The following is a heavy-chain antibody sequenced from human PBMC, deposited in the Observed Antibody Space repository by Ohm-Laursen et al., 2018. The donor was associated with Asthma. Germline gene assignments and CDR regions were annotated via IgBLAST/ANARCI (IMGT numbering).Heavy chain of an antibody. J-gene: IGHJ4*02. CDR2: TNEDGSEI. CDR1: KFTFSNHW. Sequence: SLRLSCSASKFTFSNHWMSWVRQAPGKGLEWVANTNEDGSEIYYVDSVKGRFTISRDNAKNSLYLQMNSLRVEDTAVYYCARCHKKVDHEGAYWGQGILVTVSS. V-gene: IGHV3-7*01. CDR3: ARCHKKVDHEGAY. D-gene: IGHD1-14*01.